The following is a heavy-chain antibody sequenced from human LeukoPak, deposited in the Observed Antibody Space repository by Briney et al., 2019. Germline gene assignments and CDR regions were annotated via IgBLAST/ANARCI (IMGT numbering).Heavy chain of an antibody. CDR2: IKSKTDGGTT. CDR3: TTELAAAGTELDYYYYGMDV. D-gene: IGHD6-13*01. Sequence: GGSLRLSCAASGFTFSNAWMSWVRQAPGKGLEWVGRIKSKTDGGTTDYAAPVKGRFTISRDDSKNTLYLQMNSLKTEDTAVYYCTTELAAAGTELDYYYYGMDVWGQGTTVTVSS. V-gene: IGHV3-15*01. CDR1: GFTFSNAW. J-gene: IGHJ6*02.